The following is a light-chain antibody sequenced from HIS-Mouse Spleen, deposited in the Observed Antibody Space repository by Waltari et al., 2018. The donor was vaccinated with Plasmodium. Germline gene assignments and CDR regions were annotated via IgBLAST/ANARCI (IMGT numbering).Light chain of an antibody. CDR3: QQYNNWPPYT. J-gene: IGKJ2*01. CDR2: VSS. V-gene: IGKV3-15*01. Sequence: EIVMTQSPATLSVSPGERATLSCRASQSVRSNLAWYQQKPGPAPRLLIYVSSTRATGIPARFVGSGSGTEFTLTISSMQSEDFAVYYCQQYNNWPPYTFGQGTKLEIK. CDR1: QSVRSN.